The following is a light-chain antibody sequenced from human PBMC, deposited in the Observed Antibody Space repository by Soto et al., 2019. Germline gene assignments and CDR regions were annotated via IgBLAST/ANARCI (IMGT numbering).Light chain of an antibody. V-gene: IGLV2-23*02. CDR3: CSYAGSSTSVV. J-gene: IGLJ2*01. CDR1: SSDVGSYNL. Sequence: QSVLTQPASVSGSPGQSITISCTGTSSDVGSYNLVSWYQQHPGKAPKLMIYEVSKRPSGVSNRFSGSKSGNTASLTISGLQVEDEADYYCCSYAGSSTSVVFGGGTKVTVL. CDR2: EVS.